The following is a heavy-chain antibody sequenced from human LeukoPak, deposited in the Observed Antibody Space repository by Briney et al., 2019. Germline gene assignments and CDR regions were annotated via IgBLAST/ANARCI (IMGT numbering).Heavy chain of an antibody. Sequence: SETLSLTCAVYGGSFSGYYWSWIRQPPGKGLEWIGAIYYSGNTYCSPSLKSRVTISADTSKNQFSLNLSAVTAADAATYYCARHVATNYYYNYYGLDVWGQGTTVTVSS. CDR3: ARHVATNYYYNYYGLDV. CDR2: IYYSGNT. J-gene: IGHJ6*02. V-gene: IGHV4-34*01. CDR1: GGSFSGYY. D-gene: IGHD3-10*02.